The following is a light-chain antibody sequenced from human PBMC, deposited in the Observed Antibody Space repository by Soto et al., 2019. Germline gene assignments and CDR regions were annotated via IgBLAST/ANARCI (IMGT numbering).Light chain of an antibody. J-gene: IGLJ1*01. CDR3: CSYAGSYTYA. CDR1: SGDVGGHNY. CDR2: SVS. V-gene: IGLV2-11*01. Sequence: QSVLTQPRSVSGSPGQSVTISCTGTSGDVGGHNYVSWYQQYPGKAPKLLLSSVSKRPSGVPDRFSGSKSGNTASLTISGLQAEDEADYYCCSYAGSYTYAFGTGTKVTVL.